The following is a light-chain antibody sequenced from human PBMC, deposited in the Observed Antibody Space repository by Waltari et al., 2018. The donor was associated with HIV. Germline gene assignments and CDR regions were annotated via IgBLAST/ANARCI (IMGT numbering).Light chain of an antibody. Sequence: DIVMTPSPGSLAESLGERATINCKSSQSLLYSSNNYNYLAWYQQKPGQPPKLLIYWASTRESGVPERFSGSGSGAQFNLTIRSLRAEDVATYYCQQYYSDLGTFGQGTKVEIK. CDR2: WAS. CDR3: QQYYSDLGT. V-gene: IGKV4-1*01. J-gene: IGKJ1*01. CDR1: QSLLYSSNNYNY.